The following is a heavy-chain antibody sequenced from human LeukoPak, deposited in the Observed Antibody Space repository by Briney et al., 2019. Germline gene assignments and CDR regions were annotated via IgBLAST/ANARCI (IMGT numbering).Heavy chain of an antibody. CDR2: TYYRSKWYN. CDR3: ARDRGGSSGYYPGHDAFDI. J-gene: IGHJ3*02. CDR1: GDSVSSNSAA. D-gene: IGHD3-22*01. Sequence: SQTLSLTCAISGDSVSSNSAAWNWIRQSPSRGLEWLGRTYYRSKWYNDYAVSVKSRITINPDTSKNQFSLQLNSVTPEDTAVYYCARDRGGSSGYYPGHDAFDIWGQGTMVTVSS. V-gene: IGHV6-1*01.